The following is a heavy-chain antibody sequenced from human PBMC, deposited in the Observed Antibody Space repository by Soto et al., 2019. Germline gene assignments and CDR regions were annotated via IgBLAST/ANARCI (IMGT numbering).Heavy chain of an antibody. Sequence: ASVKVSCKASGYTFTSYAMHWVRQAPGQRLEWMGWINAGNGNTKYSQKFQGRVTITRDTSASTAYMELSSLRSEDTAVYYCARGYCSGGTCYPNYWGQGTLVTVSS. CDR3: ARGYCSGGTCYPNY. D-gene: IGHD2-15*01. CDR1: GYTFTSYA. V-gene: IGHV1-3*01. J-gene: IGHJ4*02. CDR2: INAGNGNT.